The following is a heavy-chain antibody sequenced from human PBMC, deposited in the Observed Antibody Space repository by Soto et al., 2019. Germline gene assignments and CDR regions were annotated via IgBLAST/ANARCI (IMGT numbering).Heavy chain of an antibody. CDR3: ARGPRYYDILTGHALDYYYGMDV. CDR2: IIPIFGTA. D-gene: IGHD3-9*01. CDR1: GGTFSSYA. Sequence: SVKVSCKASGGTFSSYAISWVRQAPGQGLEWMGGIIPIFGTANYAQKFQGRVTITADESTSTAYMELSSLRSEDTAVYYCARGPRYYDILTGHALDYYYGMDVWGQGTTVTVSS. V-gene: IGHV1-69*13. J-gene: IGHJ6*02.